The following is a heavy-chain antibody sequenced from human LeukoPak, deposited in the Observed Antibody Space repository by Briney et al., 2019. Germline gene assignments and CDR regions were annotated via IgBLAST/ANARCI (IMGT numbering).Heavy chain of an antibody. V-gene: IGHV3-23*01. CDR2: ISGSGGST. Sequence: GGSLRLSCAASGFTFSSYAMSWVRQAPGKGLEWVSAISGSGGSTYYADSVKGRFTISRDNSKNTLYLQTNSLRAEDTAVYYCAKDAVGVTMIVVVITYYFDYWGQGTLVTVSS. D-gene: IGHD3-22*01. CDR1: GFTFSSYA. CDR3: AKDAVGVTMIVVVITYYFDY. J-gene: IGHJ4*02.